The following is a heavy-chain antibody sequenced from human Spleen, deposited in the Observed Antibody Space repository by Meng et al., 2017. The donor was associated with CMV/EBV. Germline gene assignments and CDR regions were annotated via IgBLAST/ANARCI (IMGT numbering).Heavy chain of an antibody. J-gene: IGHJ4*02. Sequence: GESLKISCAASGFIFVEYTMTWVRRPPGKGLEWLSSISNDNTHIFYADSVKGRFTISRDNAKNSVYLQINSLRGEDTAMYYCARNYGDYAASEFRGQGTLVTVS. V-gene: IGHV3-21*06. CDR1: GFIFVEYT. CDR2: ISNDNTHI. D-gene: IGHD4-17*01. CDR3: ARNYGDYAASEF.